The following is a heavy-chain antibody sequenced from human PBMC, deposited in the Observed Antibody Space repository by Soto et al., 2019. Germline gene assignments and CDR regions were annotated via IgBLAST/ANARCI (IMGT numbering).Heavy chain of an antibody. CDR3: AEGYYYDSSGSNVRGPGYYYGMDV. V-gene: IGHV1-69*13. Sequence: ASVKVSCKASGGTFSSYAISWVRQAPGQGLEWMGGIIPIFGTANYAQKFQGRVTITADESTSTAYMELSSLRSEDTAVYYCAEGYYYDSSGSNVRGPGYYYGMDVWGQGTTVTVSS. J-gene: IGHJ6*02. CDR2: IIPIFGTA. D-gene: IGHD3-22*01. CDR1: GGTFSSYA.